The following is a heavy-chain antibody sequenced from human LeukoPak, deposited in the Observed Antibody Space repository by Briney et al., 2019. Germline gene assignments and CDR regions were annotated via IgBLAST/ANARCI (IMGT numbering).Heavy chain of an antibody. V-gene: IGHV3-33*01. Sequence: PGRSLRLSCAASGFTFSTSGMHWVRQAPGKGLEWVAVIWYDGSNKHCAESVKGRFSISRDNSKSTLYLQMNSLRAEDTAVYYCARARGVSTGYRPIDYWGQGTLVTVSS. CDR2: IWYDGSNK. CDR1: GFTFSTSG. D-gene: IGHD3-22*01. CDR3: ARARGVSTGYRPIDY. J-gene: IGHJ4*02.